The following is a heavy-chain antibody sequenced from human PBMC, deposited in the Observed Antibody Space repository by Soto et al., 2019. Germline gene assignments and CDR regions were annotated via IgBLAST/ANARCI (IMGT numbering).Heavy chain of an antibody. J-gene: IGHJ3*02. D-gene: IGHD3-22*01. CDR3: ASSTYYYDSSGPGAFDI. Sequence: AGGSLRLSCAASGFTFSSYGMHWVRQAPGKGLEWVAVIWYDGSNKYYADSVKGRFTISRDNSKNTLYLQMNSLRAEDTAVYYCASSTYYYDSSGPGAFDIWGQGTMVTVSS. V-gene: IGHV3-33*01. CDR2: IWYDGSNK. CDR1: GFTFSSYG.